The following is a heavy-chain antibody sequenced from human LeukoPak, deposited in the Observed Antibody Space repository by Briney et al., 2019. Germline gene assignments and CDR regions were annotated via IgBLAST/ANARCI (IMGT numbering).Heavy chain of an antibody. J-gene: IGHJ4*02. Sequence: SETLSLTCAVYGGSITGYYWSWIRQTPGRGLEWVGEIHYTGATSYNPSLRSRATISTDTSKNQFSLRLSSVTAADTAVYYCARGNILTGYCFDFWGQGALVTVSS. CDR2: IHYTGAT. CDR3: ARGNILTGYCFDF. V-gene: IGHV4-34*01. CDR1: GGSITGYY. D-gene: IGHD3-9*01.